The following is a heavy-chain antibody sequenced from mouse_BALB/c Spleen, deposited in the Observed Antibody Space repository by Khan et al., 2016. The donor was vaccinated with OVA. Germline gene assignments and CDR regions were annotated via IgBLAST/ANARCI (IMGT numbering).Heavy chain of an antibody. Sequence: EVELVESGGGLVQPGGSRKLSCVASGFTFSDYGMAWVRQAPGKGPEWVAFISSLAYTIYYADTVTGRLTISRENAKNTLYMEMSSLRSEDTAMSSCARGRSWFAYWGHETLFTVSA. CDR2: ISSLAYTI. J-gene: IGHJ3*01. CDR3: ARGRSWFAY. CDR1: GFTFSDYG. V-gene: IGHV5-15*02.